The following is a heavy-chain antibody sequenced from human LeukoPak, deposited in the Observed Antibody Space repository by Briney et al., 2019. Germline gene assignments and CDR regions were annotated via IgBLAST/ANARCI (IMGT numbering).Heavy chain of an antibody. V-gene: IGHV3-74*01. J-gene: IGHJ3*02. CDR2: INSDGSST. CDR1: GFTFSSYW. CDR3: ARVGYSYGWDDAFDI. Sequence: GGSLRLSCAASGFTFSSYWMHWVRQAPGKGLVWVSRINSDGSSTSYADSVKGRFTIPSDNAKNTLYLQMNSLRAEDTAVYYCARVGYSYGWDDAFDIWGQGTMVTVSS. D-gene: IGHD5-18*01.